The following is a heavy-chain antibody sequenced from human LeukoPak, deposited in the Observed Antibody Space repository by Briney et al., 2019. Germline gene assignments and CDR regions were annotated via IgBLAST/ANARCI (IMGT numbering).Heavy chain of an antibody. CDR3: ARTGSAGTRYYYYYGMDV. D-gene: IGHD7-27*01. J-gene: IGHJ6*02. Sequence: ASVKVSCKASGGTFSSYAISWVRQAPGQGLEWMGWINPNSGGTNYAQKFQGRVTMTRDTSISTAYMELSRLRSDDTAVYYCARTGSAGTRYYYYYGMDVWGQGTTVTVSS. V-gene: IGHV1-2*02. CDR2: INPNSGGT. CDR1: GGTFSSYA.